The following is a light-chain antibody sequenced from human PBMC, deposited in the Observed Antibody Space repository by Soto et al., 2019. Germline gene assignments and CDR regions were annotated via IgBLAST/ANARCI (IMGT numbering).Light chain of an antibody. V-gene: IGKV4-1*01. Sequence: DIVMTQSPDSLAVSLGERATINCKSSQSVSHSSNGDNYLAWYQQKPGQPPKLLIYWASTRESGVPDRFSGSGSGTDFTLTITSLQAEDVAVYYCQQYYANPRSFGGGTKVEIK. CDR1: QSVSHSSNGDNY. J-gene: IGKJ4*01. CDR3: QQYYANPRS. CDR2: WAS.